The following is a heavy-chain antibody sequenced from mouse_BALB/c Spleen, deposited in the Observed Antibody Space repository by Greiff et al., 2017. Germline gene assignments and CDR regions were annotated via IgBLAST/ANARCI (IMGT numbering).Heavy chain of an antibody. V-gene: IGHV5-12-1*01. Sequence: DVKLVESGGGLVKPGGSLKLSCAASGFAFSSYDMSWVRQTPEKRLEWVAYISSGGGSTYYPDTVKGRFTISRDNAKNTLYLQMSSLKSEDTAMYYCARGGFAWFAYWGQGTLVTVSA. CDR3: ARGGFAWFAY. CDR1: GFAFSSYD. J-gene: IGHJ3*01. CDR2: ISSGGGST.